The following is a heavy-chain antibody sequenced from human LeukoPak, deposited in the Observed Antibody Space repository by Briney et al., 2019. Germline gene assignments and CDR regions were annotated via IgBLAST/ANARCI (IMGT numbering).Heavy chain of an antibody. CDR2: IYYSGST. V-gene: IGHV4-39*07. Sequence: SETLSLTCTVSGGSISSSNYYWGWIRQPPGKGLEWIGSIYYSGSTYYNPSLKSRVTISVDTSKNQFSLKLSSVTAADTAVYYCARSQYTNNWYPGYWGQGTLVTVSS. D-gene: IGHD6-13*01. J-gene: IGHJ4*02. CDR1: GGSISSSNYY. CDR3: ARSQYTNNWYPGY.